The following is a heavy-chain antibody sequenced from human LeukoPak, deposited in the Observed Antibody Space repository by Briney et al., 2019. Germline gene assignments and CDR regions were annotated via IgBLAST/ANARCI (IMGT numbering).Heavy chain of an antibody. CDR1: GFTFSSYA. V-gene: IGHV3-23*01. Sequence: GSLRLSCAASGFTFSSYAMSWVRQAPGKGLEWVSAISGSGGSTYYADSVKGRFTISRDNSNNTLYLQMNSLRAEDTAVYYCAKGVVPAASTYYYYYYGMDVWGKGTTVTVSS. CDR2: ISGSGGST. CDR3: AKGVVPAASTYYYYYYGMDV. D-gene: IGHD2-2*01. J-gene: IGHJ6*04.